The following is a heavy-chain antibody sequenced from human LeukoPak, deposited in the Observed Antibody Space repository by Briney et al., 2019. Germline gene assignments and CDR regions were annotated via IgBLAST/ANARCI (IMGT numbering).Heavy chain of an antibody. CDR2: INPNSGGT. J-gene: IGHJ3*02. CDR1: GYTFTGYY. CDR3: ARDQYSSSWYSSAKDAFDI. V-gene: IGHV1-2*06. Sequence: ASVKVSCKASGYTFTGYYMHWVRQASGQGLEWMGRINPNSGGTNYAQKFQGRVTMTRDTSISTAYMELSRLRSDDTAVYYCARDQYSSSWYSSAKDAFDIWGQGTMVTVSS. D-gene: IGHD6-13*01.